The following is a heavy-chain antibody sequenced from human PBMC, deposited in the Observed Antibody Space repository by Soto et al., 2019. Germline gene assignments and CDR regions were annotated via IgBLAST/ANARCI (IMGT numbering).Heavy chain of an antibody. D-gene: IGHD4-17*01. CDR3: AREDGDYGPYYYYGMDV. V-gene: IGHV3-33*01. CDR2: IWYDGSNK. CDR1: GFTFSSYG. J-gene: IGHJ6*02. Sequence: GGSLRLSCAASGFTFSSYGMHWVRQAPGKGLEWVAVIWYDGSNKYYADSVKGRFTISRDNSKNTLYLQMNSLRAEDTAVYYCAREDGDYGPYYYYGMDVWGRGTTVTVSS.